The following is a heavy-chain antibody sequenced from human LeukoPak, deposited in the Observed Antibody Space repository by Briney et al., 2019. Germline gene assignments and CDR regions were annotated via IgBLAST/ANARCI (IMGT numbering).Heavy chain of an antibody. CDR2: IYYSGSA. CDR3: AREGQGDIVVVPAAIEAFDI. CDR1: GGSISSGGYY. V-gene: IGHV4-31*03. J-gene: IGHJ3*02. D-gene: IGHD2-2*01. Sequence: SETLSLTCTVSGGSISSGGYYWSWIRQHPGKGLEWIGYIYYSGSAYYNPSLKSRVTISVDTSKNQFSLKLSSVTAADTAVYYCAREGQGDIVVVPAAIEAFDIWGQGTMVTVSS.